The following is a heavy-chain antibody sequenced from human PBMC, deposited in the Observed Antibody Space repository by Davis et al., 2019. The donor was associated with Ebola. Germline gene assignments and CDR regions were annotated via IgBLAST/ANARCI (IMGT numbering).Heavy chain of an antibody. V-gene: IGHV3-33*08. CDR2: IWYDGTNE. J-gene: IGHJ4*02. Sequence: GESLKISCAASGFTFSSYGMHWVRQAPGKVLEWVAVIWYDGTNENYADSVKGRFTISRDNSNNMLFLQMDSLRAEDTAVYYCARDLLSGWYYLDHWGQGTLVTVSS. CDR1: GFTFSSYG. CDR3: ARDLLSGWYYLDH. D-gene: IGHD6-19*01.